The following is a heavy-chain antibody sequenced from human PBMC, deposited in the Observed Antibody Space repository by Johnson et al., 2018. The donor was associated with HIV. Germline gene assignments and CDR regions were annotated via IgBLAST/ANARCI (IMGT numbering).Heavy chain of an antibody. Sequence: VQVLESGGGLVQPGGSLRLSCVASGFTVSSNYMSWVRQAPGKGLEWVSIIYSGGSTKHADSVKGRFTISRDNSKNTLSLQMNSLRGEDTAVDYCARERQIWEWLPAHRAVDLWGQGTLVTVSS. CDR2: IYSGGST. D-gene: IGHD3-3*01. J-gene: IGHJ3*01. CDR3: ARERQIWEWLPAHRAVDL. V-gene: IGHV3-66*02. CDR1: GFTVSSNY.